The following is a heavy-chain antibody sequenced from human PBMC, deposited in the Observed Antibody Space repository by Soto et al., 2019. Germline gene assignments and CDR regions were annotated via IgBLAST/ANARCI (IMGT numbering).Heavy chain of an antibody. D-gene: IGHD6-13*01. J-gene: IGHJ5*02. V-gene: IGHV4-39*01. CDR2: IYDSGST. Sequence: SETLSLTCTVSGGSISSHYWGWIRQPPGKGLQWIGSIYDSGSTYYNPSLKSRVTISVDTSKNQFSLKLSSVTAADTAIYYCARDSIFIAAVPGDWFDPWGQGTLVTVSS. CDR3: ARDSIFIAAVPGDWFDP. CDR1: GGSISSHY.